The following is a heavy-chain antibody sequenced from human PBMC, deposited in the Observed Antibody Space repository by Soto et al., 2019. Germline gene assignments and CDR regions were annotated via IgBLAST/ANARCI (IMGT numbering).Heavy chain of an antibody. CDR2: IGDSSGST. CDR1: GFTFSSYA. Sequence: GGSLRLSCTASGFTFSSYAMNWVRQAPGKGLEWVSAIGDSSGSTYHADSVKGRFTISRDNSKNTVFLQMNSLKAEDTAVYYCAKDGGFSGYESYYFDNWGQGTLVTVSS. D-gene: IGHD5-12*01. CDR3: AKDGGFSGYESYYFDN. J-gene: IGHJ4*02. V-gene: IGHV3-23*01.